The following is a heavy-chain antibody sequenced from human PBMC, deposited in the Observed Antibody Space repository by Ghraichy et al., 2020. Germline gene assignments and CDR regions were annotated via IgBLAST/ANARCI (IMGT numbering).Heavy chain of an antibody. J-gene: IGHJ6*03. V-gene: IGHV3-21*01. D-gene: IGHD4-17*01. CDR3: ARIYHDYGDPPYKDYYYYYMVV. Sequence: GGSLRLSCAASGFTFSSYSMNWVRQAPGKGLEWVSSISSSSSYIYYADSVKGRFTISRDNAKNSLYLQMNSLRAEDTAVYYCARIYHDYGDPPYKDYYYYYMVVWGKGTTVTVSS. CDR2: ISSSSSYI. CDR1: GFTFSSYS.